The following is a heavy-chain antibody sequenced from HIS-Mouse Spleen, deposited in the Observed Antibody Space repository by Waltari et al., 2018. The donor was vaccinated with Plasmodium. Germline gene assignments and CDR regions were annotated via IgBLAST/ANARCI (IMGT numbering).Heavy chain of an antibody. V-gene: IGHV1-2*02. CDR3: ARVLGYKAAAGTFVEYFQH. J-gene: IGHJ1*01. D-gene: IGHD6-13*01. CDR2: TNLNRGGT. Sequence: QVQLVQSGAEVKKPGASVKVSCKASGYTFTGYYMHWVRQAPGQGLEWRGWTNLNRGGTNQAQKFQGRVTRTRDTSISTAYMELSRLRSDDTAVYYCARVLGYKAAAGTFVEYFQHWGQGTLVTVSS. CDR1: GYTFTGYY.